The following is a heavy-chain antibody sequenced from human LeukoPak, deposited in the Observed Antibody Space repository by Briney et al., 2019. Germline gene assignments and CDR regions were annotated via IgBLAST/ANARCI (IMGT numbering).Heavy chain of an antibody. CDR3: ARDYIGGWNDH. CDR1: GFTFSSYW. Sequence: GGSLRLSCAASGFTFSSYWMSWVRQTTGKGLECVAKIREDGNEKFYVDSVKGRFTISRDNAKNSVYLQMNSLRVEDTAVYFCARDYIGGWNDHWGQGTLVTVSS. V-gene: IGHV3-7*01. CDR2: IREDGNEK. D-gene: IGHD3-16*01. J-gene: IGHJ4*02.